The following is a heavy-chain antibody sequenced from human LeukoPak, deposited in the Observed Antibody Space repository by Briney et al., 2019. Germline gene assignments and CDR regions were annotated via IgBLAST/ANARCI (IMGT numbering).Heavy chain of an antibody. CDR3: ARDKTCSSTSCYSWFDP. CDR2: IKQDGSEK. D-gene: IGHD2-2*01. V-gene: IGHV3-7*01. CDR1: GFTFSSYW. J-gene: IGHJ5*02. Sequence: GGSLRLSCAASGFTFSSYWMSWVRQAPGKGLEWVANIKQDGSEKYYVDSVKGRFTISRDNAKNSLYLQMNSLRAEDTAVYYCARDKTCSSTSCYSWFDPWGQGTLVTVSS.